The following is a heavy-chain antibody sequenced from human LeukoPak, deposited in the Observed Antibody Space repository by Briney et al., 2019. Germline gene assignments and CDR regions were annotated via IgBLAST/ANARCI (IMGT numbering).Heavy chain of an antibody. CDR2: IYSGGTT. Sequence: GGSLRLSCAASGFTVSSNYMSWVRQAPGKGLEWVSIIYSGGTTYYADSVRGRFTISRDNSKNTLYLQMSSLRAEDTAVYYCARHHKGNNWYGGVDSWGQGTLVTASS. J-gene: IGHJ4*02. D-gene: IGHD1-20*01. V-gene: IGHV3-53*01. CDR3: ARHHKGNNWYGGVDS. CDR1: GFTVSSNY.